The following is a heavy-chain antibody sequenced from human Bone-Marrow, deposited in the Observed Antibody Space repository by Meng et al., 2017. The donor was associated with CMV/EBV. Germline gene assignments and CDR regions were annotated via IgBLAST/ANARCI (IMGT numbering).Heavy chain of an antibody. D-gene: IGHD6-19*01. CDR2: VNSKNEAT. CDR3: VRSSGWSLFDY. V-gene: IGHV1-2*02. J-gene: IGHJ4*02. CDR1: GFTFSDYY. Sequence: QGQLVQVGAGMKEPGASVKVSCTTSGFTFSDYYIHWVRQAPGQGLEWMGWVNSKNEATNYARKFQGRVSMTRDTSISTAHMELSRLMSDDTAVYYCVRSSGWSLFDYWGQGTLVTVSS.